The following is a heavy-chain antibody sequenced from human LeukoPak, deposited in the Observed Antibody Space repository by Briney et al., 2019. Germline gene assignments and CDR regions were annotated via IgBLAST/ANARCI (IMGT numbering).Heavy chain of an antibody. CDR1: GLTFSDYY. D-gene: IGHD3-3*01. V-gene: IGHV3-11*01. CDR2: ISSSGSTI. Sequence: GGSLRLSCAASGLTFSDYYMSWIRQAPGKGLEWVSYISSSGSTIYYADSVKGRFTISRDNAKNSLYLQMNSLRAEDTAVYYRAGGRYDFWSGMGVKYYYYGMDVWGQGTTVTVSS. J-gene: IGHJ6*02. CDR3: AGGRYDFWSGMGVKYYYYGMDV.